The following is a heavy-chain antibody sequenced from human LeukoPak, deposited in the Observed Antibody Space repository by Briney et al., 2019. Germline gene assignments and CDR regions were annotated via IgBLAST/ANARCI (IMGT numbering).Heavy chain of an antibody. Sequence: ASVKVSCKASGYTFTGYYMHWVRQAPGQGLEWMGWINPNSGGTNYAQKFQGRVTMTRDTSISTAYMELSRLRSDDTAVYYCARNRPSTTYMDVWGKGTTVTISS. CDR2: INPNSGGT. CDR1: GYTFTGYY. CDR3: ARNRPSTTYMDV. J-gene: IGHJ6*03. V-gene: IGHV1-2*02. D-gene: IGHD2-2*01.